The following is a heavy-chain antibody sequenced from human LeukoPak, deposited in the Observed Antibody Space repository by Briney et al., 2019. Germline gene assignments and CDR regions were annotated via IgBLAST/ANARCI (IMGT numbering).Heavy chain of an antibody. J-gene: IGHJ3*02. CDR3: ARVVPKQQLVDAFDI. V-gene: IGHV4-59*01. CDR2: VFYSGST. Sequence: SETLSLTCTVSGGSISNYYWSWIRQPPGKGLEWIGYVFYSGSTNYNPSLKSRVSISVDTSKKQLSLKLSSVTAADTAVYYCARVVPKQQLVDAFDIWGQGTMVTVSS. D-gene: IGHD6-13*01. CDR1: GGSISNYY.